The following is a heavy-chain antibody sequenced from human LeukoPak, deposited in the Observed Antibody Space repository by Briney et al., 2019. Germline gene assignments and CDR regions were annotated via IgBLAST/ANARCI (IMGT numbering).Heavy chain of an antibody. CDR2: INGDGFGT. J-gene: IGHJ4*02. CDR1: GFTFTNDF. D-gene: IGHD6-19*01. CDR3: ARDRSGWYGNDY. V-gene: IGHV3-74*01. Sequence: GGSLRLSCAASGFTFTNDFMTWVRQAPGKGLAWVSRINGDGFGTIYADSVKGRFTISRDNAKNTLYLQMNSLRAEDTAVYYCARDRSGWYGNDYWGQGTLVTVSS.